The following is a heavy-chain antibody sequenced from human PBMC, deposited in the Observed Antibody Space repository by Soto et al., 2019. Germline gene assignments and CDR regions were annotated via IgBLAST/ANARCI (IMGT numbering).Heavy chain of an antibody. Sequence: SVKVSCKASGGTFSSYTISWVRQAPGQGLEWMGRVIPILGIANYAQKFQGRVTITADKSTSTAYMELSSLRSEDTAVYYCARGVGWNDPGKYYFDYWGQGTLVTVSS. CDR2: VIPILGIA. CDR1: GGTFSSYT. D-gene: IGHD1-1*01. J-gene: IGHJ4*02. CDR3: ARGVGWNDPGKYYFDY. V-gene: IGHV1-69*02.